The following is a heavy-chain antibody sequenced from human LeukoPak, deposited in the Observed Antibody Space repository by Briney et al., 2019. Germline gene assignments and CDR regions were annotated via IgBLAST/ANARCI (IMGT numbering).Heavy chain of an antibody. CDR3: ASLISIAARPGAFDY. V-gene: IGHV3-48*01. J-gene: IGHJ4*02. CDR2: ISSSSSTI. D-gene: IGHD6-6*01. Sequence: QPGGSLRLSCAASGFTFSSYSMNWVRQAPGKGLEWVSYISSSSSTIYYADSVKGRFTISRDNAKSPRYLQMKSLRAEDTAVYYCASLISIAARPGAFDYWGQGTLVTVSS. CDR1: GFTFSSYS.